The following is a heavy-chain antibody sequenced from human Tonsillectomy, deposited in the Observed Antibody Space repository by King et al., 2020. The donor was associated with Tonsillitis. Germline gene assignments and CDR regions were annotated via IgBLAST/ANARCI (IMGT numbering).Heavy chain of an antibody. J-gene: IGHJ3*02. Sequence: VQLVESGGGLVQPGGSLRLSCSASGFTFSCYAMHWVRQAPGKGLEYVSAIGSNGVSTYYADSVKGRFTISRDNSKNTLYLQMSSLRAEDTAVYYCVKERSPRGAFDIWGQGTMVTVSS. CDR3: VKERSPRGAFDI. V-gene: IGHV3-64D*06. CDR2: IGSNGVST. D-gene: IGHD6-6*01. CDR1: GFTFSCYA.